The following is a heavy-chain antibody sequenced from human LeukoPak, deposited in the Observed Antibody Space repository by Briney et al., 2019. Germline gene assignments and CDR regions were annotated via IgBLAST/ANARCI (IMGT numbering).Heavy chain of an antibody. V-gene: IGHV4-59*11. Sequence: SETLSLTCTVSGGSISSHYWSWIRQPPGKGREWIGYIYYSGSTNYNPSLKSRVTISVDTSKNQFSLKLSSVTAADTAVYYCARGLAAAGTLYYYYYYMDVWGKGTTVTVSS. CDR1: GGSISSHY. CDR2: IYYSGST. J-gene: IGHJ6*03. D-gene: IGHD6-13*01. CDR3: ARGLAAAGTLYYYYYYMDV.